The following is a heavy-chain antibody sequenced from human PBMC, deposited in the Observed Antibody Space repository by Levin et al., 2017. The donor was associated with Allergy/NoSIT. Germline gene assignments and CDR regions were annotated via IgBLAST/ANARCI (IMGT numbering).Heavy chain of an antibody. V-gene: IGHV3-23*01. CDR2: ISGSGGST. CDR1: GFTFSSYA. CDR3: AKDGRDGYDTGGNYYDFGMDV. Sequence: GGSLRLSCAASGFTFSSYAMSWARQAPGKGLEWFSAISGSGGSTYYADPVKGRFTISRDNSKNTLHLRMNSLRAEDTAVYCCAKDGRDGYDTGGNYYDFGMDVWGQGTTVTVSS. D-gene: IGHD5-24*01. J-gene: IGHJ6*02.